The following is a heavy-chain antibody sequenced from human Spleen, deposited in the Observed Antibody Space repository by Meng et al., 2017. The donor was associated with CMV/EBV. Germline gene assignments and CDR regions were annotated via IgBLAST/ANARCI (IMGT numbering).Heavy chain of an antibody. CDR1: GFSFSSYA. J-gene: IGHJ4*02. D-gene: IGHD4-11*01. Sequence: GGSLRLSCAASGFSFSSYAMHWVRQAPGKGLEWVAVISYDRSKRYYADSVKGRFTISRDNSRNTLYLQMNSLRAQDTAVYYCTRQYSNYDYWGQGTLVTVSS. V-gene: IGHV3-30-3*01. CDR3: TRQYSNYDY. CDR2: ISYDRSKR.